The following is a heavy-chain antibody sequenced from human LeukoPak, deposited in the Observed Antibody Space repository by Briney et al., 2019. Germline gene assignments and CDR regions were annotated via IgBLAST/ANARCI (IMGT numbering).Heavy chain of an antibody. Sequence: GGSLRLSCAASGFTFDDYGMSWVRQAPGTGLEWVSFIYSDNTHYSDSVKGRFTISRDNSKNTLYLQMNSLRAEDTAVYYCARRAGAYSHPYDYWGQGTLVTVSS. V-gene: IGHV3-53*01. CDR2: IYSDNT. CDR3: ARRAGAYSHPYDY. CDR1: GFTFDDYG. J-gene: IGHJ4*02. D-gene: IGHD4/OR15-4a*01.